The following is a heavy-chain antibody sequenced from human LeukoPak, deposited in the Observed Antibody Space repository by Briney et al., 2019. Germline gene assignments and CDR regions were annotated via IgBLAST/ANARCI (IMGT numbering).Heavy chain of an antibody. J-gene: IGHJ3*02. V-gene: IGHV3-11*01. CDR1: GFTFSDYY. CDR3: ARRRAPGAFDI. CDR2: ISSSGSTV. Sequence: GGSLRLSCAASGFTFSDYYMSWIRQAPGKGLEWVSYISSSGSTVYYADSVKGRFTIPRDNAKNSLYLQMNSLRAEDTAVYYCARRRAPGAFDIWGQGTMVTVSS.